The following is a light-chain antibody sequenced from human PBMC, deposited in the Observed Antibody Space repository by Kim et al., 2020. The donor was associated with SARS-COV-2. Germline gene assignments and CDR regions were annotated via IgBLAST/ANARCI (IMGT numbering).Light chain of an antibody. CDR2: YDY. Sequence: SYELTQPPSVSVAPGRTASITCGGHNIGGQSVHWYQHKPGQAPVLVVYYDYNRPSGIPERFSGSNSGNTATLTISRVEAGDEADYYCQVWDSSSDHCVFGGGTQLTVL. J-gene: IGLJ3*02. CDR1: NIGGQS. CDR3: QVWDSSSDHCV. V-gene: IGLV3-21*04.